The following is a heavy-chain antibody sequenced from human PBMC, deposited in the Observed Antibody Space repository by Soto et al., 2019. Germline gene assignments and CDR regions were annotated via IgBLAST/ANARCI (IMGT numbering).Heavy chain of an antibody. CDR1: GGSISSGGYY. D-gene: IGHD2-2*01. CDR2: IYYSGST. J-gene: IGHJ4*02. CDR3: ARGEVGSSTSCYPY. V-gene: IGHV4-31*03. Sequence: QAQLQESGPGLVKPSQTLSLTCTDSGGSISSGGYYWSWIRQHPGKGLEWIGYIYYSGSTYYNPSLTSRVTISVDTSKNQFSLKLSSVTAADTAVYYCARGEVGSSTSCYPYWGQGTLVTVSS.